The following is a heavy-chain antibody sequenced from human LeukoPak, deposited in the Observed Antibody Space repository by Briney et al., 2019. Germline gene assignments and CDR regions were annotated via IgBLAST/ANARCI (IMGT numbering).Heavy chain of an antibody. D-gene: IGHD2-2*01. CDR2: INHSGST. V-gene: IGHV4-34*01. Sequence: SETLSLTCAVYGGSFSGYYWSWIRQPPGKGLEWIGEINHSGSTNYNPPLKSRVTISVDTSKNQFSLKLSSVTAADTAVYYCARRGYCSSTSCYARLHYYYYYYMDVWGKGTTVTVSS. J-gene: IGHJ6*03. CDR1: GGSFSGYY. CDR3: ARRGYCSSTSCYARLHYYYYYYMDV.